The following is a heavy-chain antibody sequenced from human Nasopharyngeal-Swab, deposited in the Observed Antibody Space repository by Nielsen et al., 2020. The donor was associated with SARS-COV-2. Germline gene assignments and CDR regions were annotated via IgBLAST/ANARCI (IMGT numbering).Heavy chain of an antibody. J-gene: IGHJ4*02. V-gene: IGHV4-61*01. Sequence: SETLSLTCTVSGGSISSGSIRSYYRSWIRQPPGKGLEWIGYFSYTGITKYNPSLKSRVTMSVDMSKNQFSLKLTSVAAADTAVYYCAREVVGGLVDSWGQGTLVTVSS. CDR2: FSYTGIT. CDR3: AREVVGGLVDS. D-gene: IGHD1-26*01. CDR1: GGSISSGSIRSYY.